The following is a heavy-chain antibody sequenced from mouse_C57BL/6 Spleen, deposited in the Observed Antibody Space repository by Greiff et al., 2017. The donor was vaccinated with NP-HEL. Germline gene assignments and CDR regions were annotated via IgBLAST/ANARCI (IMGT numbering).Heavy chain of an antibody. Sequence: EVQRVESGGGLVQPGGSLKLSCAASGFTFSDYYMYWVRQTPEKRLEWVAYISNGGGSTYYPDTVKGRFTISRDNAKNTLYLQMSRLKSEDTAMYYCASLNWDNAMDYWGQGTSVTVSS. D-gene: IGHD4-1*01. CDR3: ASLNWDNAMDY. CDR1: GFTFSDYY. J-gene: IGHJ4*01. CDR2: ISNGGGST. V-gene: IGHV5-12*01.